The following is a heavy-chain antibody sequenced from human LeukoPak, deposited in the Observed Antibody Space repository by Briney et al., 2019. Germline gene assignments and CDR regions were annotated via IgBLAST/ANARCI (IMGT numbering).Heavy chain of an antibody. CDR3: ARDRIAVAGTGYYFDY. D-gene: IGHD6-19*01. V-gene: IGHV3-21*06. CDR2: ISSSGSYI. Sequence: GGSLRLSCAASGITFSGYSMNWVRQAPGKGLEWVSSISSSGSYIYYADSVKGRFTISRDNAKNSLSLQMNSLRAEDTAVYYCARDRIAVAGTGYYFDYWGQGTLVTVSS. CDR1: GITFSGYS. J-gene: IGHJ4*02.